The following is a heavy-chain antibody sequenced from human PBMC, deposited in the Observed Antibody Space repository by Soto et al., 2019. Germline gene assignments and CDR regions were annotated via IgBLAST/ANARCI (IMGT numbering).Heavy chain of an antibody. CDR2: IYPGDSDT. D-gene: IGHD6-13*01. CDR1: GYTFTSYW. J-gene: IGHJ6*02. V-gene: IGHV5-51*01. CDR3: ARTAAAGKYYYGMDV. Sequence: PGESLKISCRGSGYTFTSYWIGWVRQMPGKGLECMGIIYPGDSDTRYSPSFQGQVTISADKSISTAYLQWSSLKASDTAMYYCARTAAAGKYYYGMDVWAQGTTVTVSS.